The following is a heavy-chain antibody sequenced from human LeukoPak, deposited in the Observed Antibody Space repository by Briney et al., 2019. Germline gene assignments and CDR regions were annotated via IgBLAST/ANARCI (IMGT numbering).Heavy chain of an antibody. CDR3: AREDSGSYYNYYYFYMDV. V-gene: IGHV4-59*12. J-gene: IGHJ6*03. CDR1: GGSISSYY. D-gene: IGHD3-10*01. Sequence: PSETLSLTCTVSGGSISSYYWSWIRQPPGKGLEWIGSLYYSGSAYYNPSLKSRVTISVDASKTQFSLRLSSVTAADTAVYYCAREDSGSYYNYYYFYMDVWGKGTTVTISS. CDR2: LYYSGSA.